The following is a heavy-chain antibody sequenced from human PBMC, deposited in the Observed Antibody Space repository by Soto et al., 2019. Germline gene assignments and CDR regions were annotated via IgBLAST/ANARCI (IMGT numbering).Heavy chain of an antibody. D-gene: IGHD2-2*01. CDR3: ARPYCSSTSCKNWFDP. V-gene: IGHV1-69*01. J-gene: IGHJ5*02. CDR2: IIPIFGTA. CDR1: GGTFSSYA. Sequence: QVQLVQSGAEVKKPGSSVKVSCKASGGTFSSYAISWVRQAPGQGREWMGGIIPIFGTANYAQKFQGRVTITADESTSTAYMELSSLRSEDTAVYYCARPYCSSTSCKNWFDPWGQGTLVTVSS.